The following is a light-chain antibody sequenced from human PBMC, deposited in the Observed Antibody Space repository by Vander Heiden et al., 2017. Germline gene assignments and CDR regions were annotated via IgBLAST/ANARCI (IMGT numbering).Light chain of an antibody. J-gene: IGKJ4*01. CDR1: QGISSY. V-gene: IGKV1-9*01. CDR3: QQHNSYPPT. CDR2: AAS. Sequence: TQSPSFLSASVGDRVTITCRASQGISSYLAWYQQKPGKAPKLLIYAASTLQSGVPSRFSGSGSGTEFTLTISSLQPEDFATYYCQQHNSYPPTFGGGTKVEIK.